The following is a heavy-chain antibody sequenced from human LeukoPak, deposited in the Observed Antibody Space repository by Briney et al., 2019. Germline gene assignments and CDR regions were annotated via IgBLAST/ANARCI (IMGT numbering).Heavy chain of an antibody. D-gene: IGHD3-16*01. CDR3: ARIMMPYYFDF. CDR1: GGSISSSSYY. J-gene: IGHJ4*02. CDR2: IYYSGST. V-gene: IGHV4-39*07. Sequence: SETLSLTCTVSGGSISSSSYYWGWIRQPPGKGLEWIGSIYYSGSTYYNPSLKGRVTMSVDTSKNQFSLRLTSVTAADTAVYFCARIMMPYYFDFWGPGSLVTVSS.